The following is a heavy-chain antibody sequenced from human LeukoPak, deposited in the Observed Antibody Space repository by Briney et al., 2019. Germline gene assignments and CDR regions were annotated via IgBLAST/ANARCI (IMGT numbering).Heavy chain of an antibody. CDR1: GGSISSSSYY. V-gene: IGHV4-39*01. J-gene: IGHJ4*02. CDR2: IYYSGST. Sequence: KPSETLSLTCTVSGGSISSSSYYWGWIRQPPGKGLEWIGSIYYSGSTYYNPSLKSRVTISVDTSKNQFSLKLSSVTAADTAVYYCARGGWYSSGPNSFDYWGQGTLVTVSS. D-gene: IGHD6-19*01. CDR3: ARGGWYSSGPNSFDY.